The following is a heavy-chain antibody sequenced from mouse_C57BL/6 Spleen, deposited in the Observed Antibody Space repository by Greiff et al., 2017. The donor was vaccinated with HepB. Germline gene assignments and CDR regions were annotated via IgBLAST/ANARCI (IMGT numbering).Heavy chain of an antibody. Sequence: EVQGVESGEGLVKPGGSLKLSCAASGFTFSSYAMSWVRQTPEKRLEWVAYISSGGDYIYYADTVKGRFTISRDNARNTLYLQMSSLKSEDTAMYYCTRLSFYDGYHDWYFDVWGTGTTVTVSS. CDR1: GFTFSSYA. CDR2: ISSGGDYI. J-gene: IGHJ1*03. CDR3: TRLSFYDGYHDWYFDV. V-gene: IGHV5-9-1*02. D-gene: IGHD2-3*01.